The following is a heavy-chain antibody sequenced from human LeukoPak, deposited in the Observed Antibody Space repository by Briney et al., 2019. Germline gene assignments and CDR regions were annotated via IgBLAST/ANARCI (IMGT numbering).Heavy chain of an antibody. J-gene: IGHJ4*02. D-gene: IGHD4/OR15-4a*01. CDR2: TYYRSRWDN. CDR3: ARETINFFDY. V-gene: IGHV6-1*01. Sequence: SQTLSLTCAISGDSVSSDNTAWNWIRQSPSRGLEWLGRTYYRSRWDNDYAVSLKSRITISPDTSRNQFSLQLKSVTPEDTAVYYCARETINFFDYWGQGTLVTVSS. CDR1: GDSVSSDNTA.